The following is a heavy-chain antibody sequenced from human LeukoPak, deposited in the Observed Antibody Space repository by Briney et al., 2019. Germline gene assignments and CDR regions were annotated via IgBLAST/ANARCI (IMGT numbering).Heavy chain of an antibody. CDR3: ARARRESRGVIMFYFDY. J-gene: IGHJ4*02. CDR2: IYYSGST. CDR1: GGSISSYY. V-gene: IGHV4-59*01. D-gene: IGHD3-10*01. Sequence: SETLSLTCTVSGGSISSYYWSWIRQPPGKGLEWIGYIYYSGSTNYNPSLKSRVTISVDTSKNQFSLKLSSVTAADTAVYYCARARRESRGVIMFYFDYWGQGTLVTVSS.